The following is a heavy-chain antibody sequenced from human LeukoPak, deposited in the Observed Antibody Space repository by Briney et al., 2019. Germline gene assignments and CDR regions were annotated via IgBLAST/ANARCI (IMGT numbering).Heavy chain of an antibody. CDR2: IKRDGSEK. D-gene: IGHD6-13*01. Sequence: GGSLRLSCAASGFTFSNYWMNWVRQAPGKGLEWVANIKRDGSEKYYVDSVKGRFTISRDNAQNSLFLQMNSLRAEDTAVYYCARGLAAAGTFDYWGQGTLVTVSS. CDR1: GFTFSNYW. CDR3: ARGLAAAGTFDY. J-gene: IGHJ4*02. V-gene: IGHV3-7*04.